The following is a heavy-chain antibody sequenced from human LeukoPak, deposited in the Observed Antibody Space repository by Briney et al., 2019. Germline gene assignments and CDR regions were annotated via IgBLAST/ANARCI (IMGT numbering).Heavy chain of an antibody. Sequence: PSETLSLTCAVYGGSFSGYYWSWIRQPPGKGLEWIGEIDHSGSTYYNPSLKSRLTISVDTSKNQFSLKLSSVTAADTAVYYCARRRGNTSGFQGYYFDYWGQGTLVTVSS. J-gene: IGHJ4*02. D-gene: IGHD6-19*01. CDR1: GGSFSGYY. CDR3: ARRRGNTSGFQGYYFDY. V-gene: IGHV4-34*09. CDR2: IDHSGST.